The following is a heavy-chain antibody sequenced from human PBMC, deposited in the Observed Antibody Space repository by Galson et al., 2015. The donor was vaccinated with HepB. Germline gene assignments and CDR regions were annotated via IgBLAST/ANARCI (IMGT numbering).Heavy chain of an antibody. Sequence: SLRLSCAASGFTFSSYAMSWVRQAPGKGLEWVSAISGSGGSTYYADSVKGRFTISRDNSKNTLYLQMNSLRAEDTAVYYCAKEVFSVAAPGAWFDPWGQGTLVTVSS. J-gene: IGHJ5*02. CDR2: ISGSGGST. D-gene: IGHD6-19*01. V-gene: IGHV3-23*01. CDR1: GFTFSSYA. CDR3: AKEVFSVAAPGAWFDP.